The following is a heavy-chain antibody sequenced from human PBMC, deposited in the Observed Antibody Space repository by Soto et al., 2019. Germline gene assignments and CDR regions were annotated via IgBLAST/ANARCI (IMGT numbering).Heavy chain of an antibody. J-gene: IGHJ6*02. CDR3: AKDAEQQLVYYYYGMDV. CDR2: ISYDGSNK. CDR1: GFTFSSYG. V-gene: IGHV3-30*18. Sequence: QPGGSLRLSCAASGFTFSSYGMHWVRQAPGKGLEWVAVISYDGSNKYYADSVKGRFTISRDNSKNTLYLQMNSLRAEDTAVYYCAKDAEQQLVYYYYGMDVWGQGTTVTVSS. D-gene: IGHD6-13*01.